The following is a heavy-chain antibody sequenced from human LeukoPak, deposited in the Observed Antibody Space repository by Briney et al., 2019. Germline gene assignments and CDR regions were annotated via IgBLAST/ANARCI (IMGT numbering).Heavy chain of an antibody. CDR2: IIPNTGGA. J-gene: IGHJ4*02. Sequence: ASVKVSCKASGYTFPAYQMHWVRQAPGQGLEGMGWIIPNTGGANYAQRFQGRVTLTRDTSSATAYMELSGLRSDDTAVYYCARKAFGSSSWFVDFWGQGTLVTVSS. CDR3: ARKAFGSSSWFVDF. V-gene: IGHV1-2*02. CDR1: GYTFPAYQ. D-gene: IGHD6-13*01.